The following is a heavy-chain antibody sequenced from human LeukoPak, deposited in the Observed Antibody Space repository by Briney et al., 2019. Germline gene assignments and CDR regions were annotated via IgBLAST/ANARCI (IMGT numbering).Heavy chain of an antibody. J-gene: IGHJ3*02. V-gene: IGHV4-59*01. CDR3: ARRGGSPLGAFDI. CDR2: IYYSERP. CDR1: GGSISSYY. Sequence: PSETLSLTCAVSGGSISSYYWSWIRQPPGKGLEWIGYIYYSERPNYNPSLKSRVTISVDTSKNQFSLKLTSVTAADTAVYYCARRGGSPLGAFDIWGQGTMVTVSS. D-gene: IGHD1-26*01.